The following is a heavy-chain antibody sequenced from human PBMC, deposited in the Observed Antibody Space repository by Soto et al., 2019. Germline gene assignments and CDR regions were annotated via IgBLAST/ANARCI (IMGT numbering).Heavy chain of an antibody. V-gene: IGHV1-69*08. J-gene: IGHJ4*02. CDR1: GGTFSPYT. Sequence: QVQLVQSGAEVKKPGSSVKVSCKASGGTFSPYTINWVRQAPGQGLEWMGRIIPFLGVTNYAQKFQARVTITADKSTTTVYMELSGLRFEDTAVYYCARDWESTVSTWSFGAFWGRGTLVTVSS. CDR3: ARDWESTVSTWSFGAF. CDR2: IIPFLGVT. D-gene: IGHD3-10*01.